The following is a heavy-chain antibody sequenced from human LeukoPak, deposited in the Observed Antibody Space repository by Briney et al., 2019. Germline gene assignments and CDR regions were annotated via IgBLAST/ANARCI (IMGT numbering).Heavy chain of an antibody. CDR1: GFTFSSYG. J-gene: IGHJ4*02. D-gene: IGHD6-19*01. CDR2: ISGSVGST. CDR3: AKPGAVAGSYYFDY. Sequence: SMRLSCAASGFTFSSYGMSCVSQAPGTGLEWVSAISGSVGSTYYADSVKGRFTISRDNSKNTLYLQMNSLRAEDTAVYYCAKPGAVAGSYYFDYWGQGTLVTVSS. V-gene: IGHV3-23*01.